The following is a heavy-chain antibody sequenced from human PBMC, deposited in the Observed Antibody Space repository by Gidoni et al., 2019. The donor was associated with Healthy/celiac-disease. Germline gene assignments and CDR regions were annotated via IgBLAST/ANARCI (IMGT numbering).Heavy chain of an antibody. CDR2: IKQDGSEK. CDR1: GFTFSSYW. D-gene: IGHD3-3*01. CDR3: ARIPYYDFWSGSVYYFDY. V-gene: IGHV3-7*01. Sequence: EVQLVESGGGLVQPGGSLRLSCAASGFTFSSYWMSWVRQAPGKGLEWVANIKQDGSEKYYVDSVKGRFTISRDNAKNSLYLQMNSLRAEDTAVYYCARIPYYDFWSGSVYYFDYWGQGTLVTVSS. J-gene: IGHJ4*02.